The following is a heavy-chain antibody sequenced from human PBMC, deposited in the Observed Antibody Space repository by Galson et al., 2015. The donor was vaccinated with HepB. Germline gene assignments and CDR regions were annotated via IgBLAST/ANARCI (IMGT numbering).Heavy chain of an antibody. CDR3: AKAAGSQKSDSSGYYSLKYYFDY. D-gene: IGHD3-22*01. J-gene: IGHJ4*02. CDR2: ISGSGGST. CDR1: GFTFSSYA. Sequence: SLRLSCAASGFTFSSYAMSWVRQAPGKGLEWVSAISGSGGSTYYADSVKGRFTISRDNSKNTLYLQMNSLRAEDTAVYYCAKAAGSQKSDSSGYYSLKYYFDYWGQGTLVTVSS. V-gene: IGHV3-23*01.